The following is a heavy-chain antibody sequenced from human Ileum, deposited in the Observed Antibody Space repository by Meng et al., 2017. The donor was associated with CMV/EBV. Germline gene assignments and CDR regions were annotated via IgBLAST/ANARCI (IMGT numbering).Heavy chain of an antibody. Sequence: QLQLQGAGPGLVKHSETLSLTCTVSGDYHRSNSHYWGWIRLPPGKGLEFIASMYYSGSTYYNPSLKSRTTISLDTSKNQFSLNLTSVTAADTAVYFCARGGIFRGLDYWGQGTLVTVSS. CDR1: GDYHRSNSHY. D-gene: IGHD3-10*01. CDR2: MYYSGST. J-gene: IGHJ4*02. V-gene: IGHV4-39*02. CDR3: ARGGIFRGLDY.